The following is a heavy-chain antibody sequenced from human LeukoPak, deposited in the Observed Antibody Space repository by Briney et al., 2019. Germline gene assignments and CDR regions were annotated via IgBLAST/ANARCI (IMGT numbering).Heavy chain of an antibody. J-gene: IGHJ4*02. D-gene: IGHD4/OR15-4a*01. Sequence: GGSLRLSCVASGFIFRNYAMNWVRQAPGEGLEWVSGISDNGGGTYYADSVKGRFTISRDNSKNMLYLQMNSLRAEDTAVYYCAKESGALGAPLYDYWGQGILVTGSS. CDR2: ISDNGGGT. CDR3: AKESGALGAPLYDY. CDR1: GFIFRNYA. V-gene: IGHV3-23*01.